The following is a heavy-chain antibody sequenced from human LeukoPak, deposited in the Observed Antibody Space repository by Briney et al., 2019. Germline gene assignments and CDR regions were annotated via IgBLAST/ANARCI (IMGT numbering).Heavy chain of an antibody. CDR1: GFAFSNYA. CDR2: ISSSSSTI. CDR3: ASDSPPDY. J-gene: IGHJ4*02. Sequence: GGSLRLSCAASGFAFSNYAIHWVRQTPGKGLEWVSYISSSSSTIYYADSVKGRFTISRDNAKNSLSLQMNSLRAEDTAVYYCASDSPPDYWGQGTLVTVSS. V-gene: IGHV3-48*01.